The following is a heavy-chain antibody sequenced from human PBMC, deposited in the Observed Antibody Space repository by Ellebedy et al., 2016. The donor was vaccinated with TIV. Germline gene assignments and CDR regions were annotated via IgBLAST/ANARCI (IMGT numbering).Heavy chain of an antibody. Sequence: GESLKISXAASGFTVSSNYMSWVRQAPGKGLEWVSVIYSGGSTYYADSVKGRFTISRDNSKNTLYLQMNSLRAEDTAVYYCARALYYYDSSGHYYVGRYFDYWGQGTLVTVSS. D-gene: IGHD3-22*01. CDR1: GFTVSSNY. CDR3: ARALYYYDSSGHYYVGRYFDY. J-gene: IGHJ4*02. CDR2: IYSGGST. V-gene: IGHV3-53*05.